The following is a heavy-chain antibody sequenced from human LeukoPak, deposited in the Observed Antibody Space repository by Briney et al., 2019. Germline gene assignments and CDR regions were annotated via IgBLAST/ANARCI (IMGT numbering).Heavy chain of an antibody. Sequence: SETLSLTCTVSGGSINSVGNYWSWVRQYPGKGLEWIGNIYYSGNTYYNPSLNSRPTISVDTSKNQFSLRLDSVTAADTAVYYCARVDTMVRGVINWFDPWGQGTLVIVSS. D-gene: IGHD3-10*01. J-gene: IGHJ5*02. CDR3: ARVDTMVRGVINWFDP. V-gene: IGHV4-31*03. CDR2: IYYSGNT. CDR1: GGSINSVGNY.